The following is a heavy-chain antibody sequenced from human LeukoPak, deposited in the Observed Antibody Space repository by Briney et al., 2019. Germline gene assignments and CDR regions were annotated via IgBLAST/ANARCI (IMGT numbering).Heavy chain of an antibody. Sequence: PGGSLRLSCAASGFTFSSYAMGWVRQAPGKGLEWVSAISGSGGSTYYADSVKGRFTISRDNSKNTLYLQMNSLRAEDTAVYYCAKDHSSSWYYFDYWGQGTLVTGSS. D-gene: IGHD6-13*01. CDR1: GFTFSSYA. J-gene: IGHJ4*02. V-gene: IGHV3-23*01. CDR3: AKDHSSSWYYFDY. CDR2: ISGSGGST.